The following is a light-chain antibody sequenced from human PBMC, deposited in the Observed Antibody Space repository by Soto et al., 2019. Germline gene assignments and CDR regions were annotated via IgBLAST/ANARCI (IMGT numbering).Light chain of an antibody. CDR3: QHRFNWPWT. V-gene: IGKV1-5*03. J-gene: IGKJ1*01. CDR1: QTISSW. Sequence: DIQMTQSPSTLSGSVGDRVTITCRASQTISSWLAWYQQKPGKAPKLLIYRASRLESGVPSRISGSGSGTEFTLTISSLEPEDFAVYYCQHRFNWPWTFGQGTKVE. CDR2: RAS.